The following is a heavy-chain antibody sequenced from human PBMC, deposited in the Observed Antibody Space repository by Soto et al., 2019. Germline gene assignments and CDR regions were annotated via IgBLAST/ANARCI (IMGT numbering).Heavy chain of an antibody. J-gene: IGHJ4*02. CDR1: GGSITSADFF. CDR2: IYSSATT. CDR3: AREPYLPMARNDF. V-gene: IGHV4-30-4*01. Sequence: PSETLSLTCTVSGGSITSADFFWTWLRQPPGKGLEWLGYIYSSATTYYNLSLKGRLIISTDTSRNQFSLSLNSVTPADTPVYFCAREPYLPMARNDFWVQGAQVTVSS. D-gene: IGHD2-8*01.